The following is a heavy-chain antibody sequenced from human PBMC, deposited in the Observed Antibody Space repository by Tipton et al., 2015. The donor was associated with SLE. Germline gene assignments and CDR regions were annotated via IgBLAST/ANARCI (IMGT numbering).Heavy chain of an antibody. V-gene: IGHV4-34*01. Sequence: TLSLTCTVSGGSISSHYWSWIRQPPGKGLEWIGEINHSGSTNYNPSLKSRVTISVDTSKNQFSLKLSSVTAADTAVYYCARRGLDYYGSSYWGQGTLVTVSS. CDR1: GGSISSHY. CDR2: INHSGST. D-gene: IGHD3-10*01. J-gene: IGHJ4*02. CDR3: ARRGLDYYGSSY.